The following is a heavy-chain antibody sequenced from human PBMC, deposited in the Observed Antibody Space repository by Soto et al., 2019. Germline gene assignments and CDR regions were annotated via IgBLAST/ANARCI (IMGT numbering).Heavy chain of an antibody. Sequence: QVQLVQSGAEVKKPGASVKVSCKASGYTFTTYDISWVRQAPGQGLEWLGWISGYNGNTNYAQRLQGRVTMTTDTSTSAAYMELRSLRSDDTGVYYWARGGSSTSFDYWGQGTLVTVSS. D-gene: IGHD2-2*01. CDR1: GYTFTTYD. V-gene: IGHV1-18*01. CDR3: ARGGSSTSFDY. CDR2: ISGYNGNT. J-gene: IGHJ4*02.